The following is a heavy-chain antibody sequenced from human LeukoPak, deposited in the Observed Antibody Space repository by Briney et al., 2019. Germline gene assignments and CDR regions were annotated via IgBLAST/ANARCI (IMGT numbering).Heavy chain of an antibody. CDR1: GGSISSGGYY. D-gene: IGHD6-6*01. V-gene: IGHV4-31*03. CDR3: AREGAVYRWFDP. Sequence: TASQTLSLTCTVSGGSISSGGYYWSWIRQHPGKGLEWIGYIYYSGSTYYNPSLKSRVTISVDTSKNQFSLKLSSVTAADTAVYYCAREGAVYRWFDPWGQGTLVTVSS. J-gene: IGHJ5*02. CDR2: IYYSGST.